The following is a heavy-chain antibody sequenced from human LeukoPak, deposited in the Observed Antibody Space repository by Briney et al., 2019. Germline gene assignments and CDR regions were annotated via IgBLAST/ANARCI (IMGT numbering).Heavy chain of an antibody. D-gene: IGHD3-3*01. CDR3: ARLSNYDFSPPYYYYYYGMDV. CDR2: IYYSGST. J-gene: IGHJ6*02. V-gene: IGHV4-59*08. CDR1: GGSISSYY. Sequence: SETLSLTCTVSGGSISSYYWSWIRQPPGKGLEWIGYIYYSGSTNYNPSLKSRVTISVDTSKNQFSLKLSSVTAADTAVYYCARLSNYDFSPPYYYYYYGMDVWGQGTTVTVSS.